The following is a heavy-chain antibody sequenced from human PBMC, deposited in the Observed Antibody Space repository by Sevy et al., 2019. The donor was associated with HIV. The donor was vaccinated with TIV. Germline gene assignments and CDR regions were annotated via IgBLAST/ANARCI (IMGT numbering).Heavy chain of an antibody. CDR2: ISAYNGNT. J-gene: IGHJ6*02. CDR1: GYTFTSYG. V-gene: IGHV1-18*01. CDR3: ARGFDLGYCISTSYYGIGDV. Sequence: ASVKVSCKASGYTFTSYGISWVRQAPGQGLEWMGWISAYNGNTNYAEKLQGRVTMTTDTSTSTAYMVLRSLRSDDTAVYYCARGFDLGYCISTSYYGIGDVWGQGTTVTVS. D-gene: IGHD2-2*01.